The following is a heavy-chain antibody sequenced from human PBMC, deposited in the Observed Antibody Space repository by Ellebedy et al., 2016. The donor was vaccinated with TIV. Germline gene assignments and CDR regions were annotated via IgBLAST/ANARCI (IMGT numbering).Heavy chain of an antibody. V-gene: IGHV3-23*01. CDR1: GLTFTSFA. D-gene: IGHD3-16*01. CDR3: ARDGAWGAFDI. Sequence: GESLKISCVGSGLTFTSFAMAWVRQAPGKGLEWVSGISNSGGSIYFADSVKGRFTISRDNSKNTLYLQMNSLRAEDTAVYYCARDGAWGAFDIWGQGTMVTVSS. CDR2: ISNSGGSI. J-gene: IGHJ3*02.